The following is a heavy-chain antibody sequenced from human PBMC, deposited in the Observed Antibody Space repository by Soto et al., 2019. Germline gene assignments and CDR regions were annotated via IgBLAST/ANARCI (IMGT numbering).Heavy chain of an antibody. CDR3: ARVGNYGSGSYRY. D-gene: IGHD3-10*01. J-gene: IGHJ4*02. CDR1: GYTFTSYG. Sequence: QVQLVQSGAEVKKSGASVKVSCKASGYTFTSYGISWVRQAPGQGLEWMGWISAYNGNINYAQNLQDRVTMTTDTCTSTAYMEVRSLRSDDTAVYFCARVGNYGSGSYRYWGQGTLVTVSS. V-gene: IGHV1-18*01. CDR2: ISAYNGNI.